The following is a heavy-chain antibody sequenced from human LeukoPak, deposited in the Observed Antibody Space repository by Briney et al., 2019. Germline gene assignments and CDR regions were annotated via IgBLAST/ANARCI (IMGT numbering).Heavy chain of an antibody. V-gene: IGHV4-39*07. Sequence: SETLSLTCTVSGGSISSSSYYWGWLRQPPGKGLEWIGTIYHSGSTYYNPSLKSRVTISVDTSKNQFSLKLSSVTAADTAVYYCAGSEHRYYYYGMDVWGQGTTVTVSS. CDR3: AGSEHRYYYYGMDV. D-gene: IGHD3-10*01. CDR2: IYHSGST. CDR1: GGSISSSSYY. J-gene: IGHJ6*02.